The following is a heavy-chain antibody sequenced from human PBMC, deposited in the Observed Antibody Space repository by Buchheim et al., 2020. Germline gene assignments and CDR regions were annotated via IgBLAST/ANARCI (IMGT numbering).Heavy chain of an antibody. CDR2: ISYDGSDQ. D-gene: IGHD6-13*01. CDR1: GFTFSSYG. V-gene: IGHV3-30*03. Sequence: QVQLVESGGGVVQPGRSLRLSCAASGFTFSSYGMHWVRQAPGKGLEWVAVISYDGSDQYYADSVRGRFTISRDNSKNILYLHLDSPRAEDTAMYYCVRDGSSSTWPLDYWGQGTL. CDR3: VRDGSSSTWPLDY. J-gene: IGHJ4*02.